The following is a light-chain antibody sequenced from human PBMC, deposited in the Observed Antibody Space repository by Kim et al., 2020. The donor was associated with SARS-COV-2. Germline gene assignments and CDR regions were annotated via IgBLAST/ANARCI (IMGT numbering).Light chain of an antibody. CDR1: QSVSSST. CDR2: DGS. CDR3: QQYGSSPLT. Sequence: SPGERATLSCGASQSVSSSTLAWYQQRPGLAPRVLIYDGSTRATGIPDRFSGSGSETDFTLTISSLEPEDFAVYYCQQYGSSPLTFGGGTKVDIK. V-gene: IGKV3D-20*01. J-gene: IGKJ4*01.